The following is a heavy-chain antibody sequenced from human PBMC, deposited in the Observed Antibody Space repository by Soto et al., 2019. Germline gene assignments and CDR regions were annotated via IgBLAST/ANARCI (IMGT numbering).Heavy chain of an antibody. J-gene: IGHJ3*01. CDR3: AKGGDEVVATHKDAFDV. Sequence: EVQLLESGGGLVQPGGSLRLSCAASGFTFSSYAMSWVRQAPGKGLEWVSALTGSGGTTYYADSVKGRFTISRDNSKNTVYLQMNSLRGEDTAVYYCAKGGDEVVATHKDAFDVWGHGTMVTVSS. D-gene: IGHD2-15*01. V-gene: IGHV3-23*01. CDR1: GFTFSSYA. CDR2: LTGSGGTT.